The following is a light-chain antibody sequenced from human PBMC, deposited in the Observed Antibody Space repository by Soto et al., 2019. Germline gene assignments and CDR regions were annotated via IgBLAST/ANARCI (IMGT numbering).Light chain of an antibody. J-gene: IGLJ3*02. Sequence: QSVLTQPPSASGTPGQRVAISCSGSSSNIGSNTVNWYHQLPGTAPKLLIYSNNQRPSGVPDRFSASKSGTSASLAISGLQSEDEADYYCAAWDDGLNGSWVFGGGTKLTVL. CDR2: SNN. V-gene: IGLV1-44*01. CDR1: SSNIGSNT. CDR3: AAWDDGLNGSWV.